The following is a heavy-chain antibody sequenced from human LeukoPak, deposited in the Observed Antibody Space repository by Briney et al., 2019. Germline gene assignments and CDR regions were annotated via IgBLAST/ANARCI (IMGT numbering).Heavy chain of an antibody. CDR1: GGSFSGYY. CDR3: ARRIAARYWFDP. CDR2: INHSGST. Sequence: SETLSLTCAVYGGSFSGYYWSWIRQPPGKGLEWIGEINHSGSTNYNPSLKSRVTISVDTSKNQFSLKLSSVTAADTAVYYCARRIAARYWFDPWGQGTLVTVSS. J-gene: IGHJ5*02. D-gene: IGHD6-6*01. V-gene: IGHV4-34*01.